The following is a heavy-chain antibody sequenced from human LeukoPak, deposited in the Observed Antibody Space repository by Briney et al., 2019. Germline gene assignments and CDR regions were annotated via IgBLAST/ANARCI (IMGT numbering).Heavy chain of an antibody. Sequence: GGSLRLSYAASGFTFSSDSMNWVRQAPGKGLEWVSSISSSSSYIYYADSVKGRFTISRDNAKNSLYLQMNSLRAEDTAVYYCARDYLVRGVTNYYYYGMDVWGKGTTVTVSS. CDR2: ISSSSSYI. V-gene: IGHV3-21*01. J-gene: IGHJ6*04. CDR3: ARDYLVRGVTNYYYYGMDV. D-gene: IGHD3-10*01. CDR1: GFTFSSDS.